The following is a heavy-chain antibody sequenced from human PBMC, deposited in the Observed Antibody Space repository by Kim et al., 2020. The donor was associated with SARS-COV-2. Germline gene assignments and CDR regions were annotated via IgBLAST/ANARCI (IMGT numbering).Heavy chain of an antibody. Sequence: GGSLRLSCAASGFTFSSYAMHWVRQAPGKGLEWVAVISYDGSNKYYADSVKGRFTISRDNSKNTLYLQMNSLRAEDTAVYYCARDPDPTFTIFGVGANEDWFDPWGQGTLVTVSS. CDR2: ISYDGSNK. D-gene: IGHD3-3*01. CDR1: GFTFSSYA. J-gene: IGHJ5*02. CDR3: ARDPDPTFTIFGVGANEDWFDP. V-gene: IGHV3-30-3*01.